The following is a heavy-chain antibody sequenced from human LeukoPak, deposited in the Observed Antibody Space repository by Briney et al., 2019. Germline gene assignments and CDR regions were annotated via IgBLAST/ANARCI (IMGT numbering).Heavy chain of an antibody. J-gene: IGHJ4*02. Sequence: SCKASGYTFTGYYMHWVRQAPGKGLEWVAVISYDGSNKYYADSVKGRFTISRDNSKNTLYLQMNSLRAEDTAVYYCAKTYSSGAMSLYFDYWGQGTLVTVSS. D-gene: IGHD6-19*01. CDR3: AKTYSSGAMSLYFDY. CDR1: GYTFTGYY. V-gene: IGHV3-30*18. CDR2: ISYDGSNK.